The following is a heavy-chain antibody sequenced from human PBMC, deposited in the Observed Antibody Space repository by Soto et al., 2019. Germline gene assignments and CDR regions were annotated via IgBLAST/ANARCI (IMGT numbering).Heavy chain of an antibody. CDR2: INHSGST. CDR1: GGSFSGYY. Sequence: SETLSLTCAVYGGSFSGYYWSWIRQPPGKGLEWIGEINHSGSTNYNPSLKSRVTISVDTSKNQFSLKLSSVTAADTAVYYCARGLGPAAIWGNWFNPWGQGTLVTVSS. V-gene: IGHV4-34*01. D-gene: IGHD2-2*01. J-gene: IGHJ5*02. CDR3: ARGLGPAAIWGNWFNP.